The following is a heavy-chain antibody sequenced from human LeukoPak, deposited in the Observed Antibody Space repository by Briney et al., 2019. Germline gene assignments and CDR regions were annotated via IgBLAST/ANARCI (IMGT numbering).Heavy chain of an antibody. V-gene: IGHV4-59*01. D-gene: IGHD3-10*01. Sequence: SETLSLTCTVSGGSINNYYWSWIRQPPGKGLEWIGYIYYRGSTNYNPSLKSRVTFSVDTSKNQFSLKLNSVTAADAAVYYCARDLRSTGNYFDYWGQGTLVTVSS. CDR3: ARDLRSTGNYFDY. J-gene: IGHJ4*02. CDR1: GGSINNYY. CDR2: IYYRGST.